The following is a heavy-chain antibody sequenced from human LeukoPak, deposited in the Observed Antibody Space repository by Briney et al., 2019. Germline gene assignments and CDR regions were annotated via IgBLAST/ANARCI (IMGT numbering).Heavy chain of an antibody. J-gene: IGHJ6*02. CDR3: ARFGGYYYGSGSYPYYYYGMDV. V-gene: IGHV4-30-2*01. D-gene: IGHD3-10*01. CDR2: IYHSGST. Sequence: SETLSLTCAVSGGSISSGGYSWSWIRQPPGKGLEWIGYIYHSGSTYYNPSLKSRVTISVDRSKNQFSLKLSSVTAADTAVYYCARFGGYYYGSGSYPYYYYGMDVWGQGTTVTVFS. CDR1: GGSISSGGYS.